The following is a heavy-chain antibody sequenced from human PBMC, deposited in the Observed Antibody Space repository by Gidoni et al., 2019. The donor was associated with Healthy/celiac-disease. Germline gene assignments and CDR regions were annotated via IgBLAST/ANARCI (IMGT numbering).Heavy chain of an antibody. J-gene: IGHJ6*02. CDR1: GFTFSSYS. CDR2: ISSSSSYI. D-gene: IGHD3-3*01. CDR3: ARLRALDFWSGYYRDYYYYGMDV. V-gene: IGHV3-21*01. Sequence: EVQLVESGGCLVKPGGSLRHSCAASGFTFSSYSMNWVRQAPGKGLEWVSSISSSSSYIYYADSVKGRFTISRDNAKNSLYLQMNSLRAEDTAVYYCARLRALDFWSGYYRDYYYYGMDVWGQGTTVTVSS.